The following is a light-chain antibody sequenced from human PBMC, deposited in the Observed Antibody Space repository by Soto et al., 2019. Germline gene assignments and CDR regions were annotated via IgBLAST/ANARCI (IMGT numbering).Light chain of an antibody. V-gene: IGKV2-28*01. Sequence: DIVMTQSPLSLPVTPGEPASSSCRSSQSLLHSNGYNYLDWYLQKPGQSPQLLIDLGSNRASGVPDRFSGSGSGTDFPLKISTVEAEDVGVYDCMQALQTPYTFGQGTKLEIK. CDR2: LGS. CDR1: QSLLHSNGYNY. J-gene: IGKJ2*01. CDR3: MQALQTPYT.